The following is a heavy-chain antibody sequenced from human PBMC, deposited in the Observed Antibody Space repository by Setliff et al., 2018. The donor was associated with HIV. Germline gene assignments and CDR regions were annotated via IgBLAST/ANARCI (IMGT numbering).Heavy chain of an antibody. V-gene: IGHV4-39*02. D-gene: IGHD6-19*01. J-gene: IGHJ6*03. CDR1: GGSISSSSYY. Sequence: SETLSLTCTVSGGSISSSSYYWGWIRQPPGKGLEWIGSIYYSGSTYYNPSLKSRVTISVDTSKNQFSLKVRSVTAADTAVYYCAREYSGGYPDLSFYMDVWGKGTTVTVSS. CDR3: AREYSGGYPDLSFYMDV. CDR2: IYYSGST.